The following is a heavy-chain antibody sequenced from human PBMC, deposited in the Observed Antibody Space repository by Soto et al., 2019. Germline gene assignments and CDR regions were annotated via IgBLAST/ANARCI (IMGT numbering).Heavy chain of an antibody. CDR3: AREKDCDILTVYKRAGGLDY. CDR2: INPNTGAT. CDR1: GYSFTGYF. D-gene: IGHD3-9*01. J-gene: IGHJ4*02. Sequence: GASVKVSCKASGYSFTGYFVHWVRQAPGPGLEWMGWINPNTGATKYAQKFQGRVTMTRDTSITTAYMELSRLRSDDTAVYYCAREKDCDILTVYKRAGGLDYWGQGTQVTVSS. V-gene: IGHV1-2*02.